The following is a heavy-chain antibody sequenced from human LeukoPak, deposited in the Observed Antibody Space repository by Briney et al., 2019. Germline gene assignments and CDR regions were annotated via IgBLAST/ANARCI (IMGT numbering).Heavy chain of an antibody. J-gene: IGHJ4*02. D-gene: IGHD4-17*01. CDR1: GFTFSSYA. V-gene: IGHV3-23*01. Sequence: GASLRLSCAASGFTFSSYAMSWVRQAPGKGLEWVSAISGSGGSTYYTDSVKGRFTISRDNSKNTLYLQMNSLRAEDTAVYYCAKGDGDYGFDYWGQGTLVTVSS. CDR2: ISGSGGST. CDR3: AKGDGDYGFDY.